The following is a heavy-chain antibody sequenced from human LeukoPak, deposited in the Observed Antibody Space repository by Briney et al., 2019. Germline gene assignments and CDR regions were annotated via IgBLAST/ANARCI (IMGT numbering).Heavy chain of an antibody. Sequence: GGSLRLSRAASGFTFNDAWMSWVRQAPGKGLEWVGRIKSKTDGETTDYAAPVKGRFTISRDDSRNTLYLQMNSLKTEDTAVYYCTTGGYDWGQGTLVAVSS. CDR3: TTGGYD. J-gene: IGHJ4*02. D-gene: IGHD5-12*01. CDR2: IKSKTDGETT. CDR1: GFTFNDAW. V-gene: IGHV3-15*01.